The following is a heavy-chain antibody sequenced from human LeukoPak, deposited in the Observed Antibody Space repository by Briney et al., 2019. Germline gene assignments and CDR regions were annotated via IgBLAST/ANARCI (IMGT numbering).Heavy chain of an antibody. CDR1: GGSISSGSYY. J-gene: IGHJ3*02. V-gene: IGHV4-61*01. Sequence: SETLSLTCTVAGGSISSGSYYWSWIRQPPGKGLEWIGYIYYSGSTSYNPSLKSRVTISVDTSKKQFSLKLSSVTAADTAFYYCARYIVSYPHDAFDIWGQGTMVTVSS. CDR2: IYYSGST. CDR3: ARYIVSYPHDAFDI. D-gene: IGHD1-26*01.